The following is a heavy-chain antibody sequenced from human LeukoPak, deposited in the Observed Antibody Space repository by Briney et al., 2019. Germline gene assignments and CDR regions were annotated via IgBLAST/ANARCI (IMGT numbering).Heavy chain of an antibody. V-gene: IGHV1-69*13. D-gene: IGHD1-26*01. CDR1: GGTFSSYA. Sequence: SVKVSCKASGGTFSSYAISWVRQAPGQGLEWMGGIIPIFGTANYAQKFQGRVTITADESTSTAYMELSSLRSEDTAVYYCARGREWEPKVFDYWGQGTLVTVSS. CDR2: IIPIFGTA. J-gene: IGHJ4*02. CDR3: ARGREWEPKVFDY.